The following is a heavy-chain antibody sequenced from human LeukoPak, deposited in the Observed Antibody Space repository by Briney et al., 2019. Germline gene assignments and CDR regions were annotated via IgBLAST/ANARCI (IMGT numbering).Heavy chain of an antibody. D-gene: IGHD2-2*01. V-gene: IGHV3-64*04. CDR2: ISTNGGST. Sequence: GGSLRLSCSASGFTFGTYALHWVRQAPGKGLEHVSAISTNGGSTYYADSVKGRFTISRDNSKNTLYLQMNSLRAEDTAKYYCAKVASLCTSTSCVRGGFDYWGQGTLVTVSS. CDR1: GFTFGTYA. CDR3: AKVASLCTSTSCVRGGFDY. J-gene: IGHJ4*02.